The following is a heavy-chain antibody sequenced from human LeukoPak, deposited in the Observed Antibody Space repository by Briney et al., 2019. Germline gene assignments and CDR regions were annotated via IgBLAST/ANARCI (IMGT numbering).Heavy chain of an antibody. CDR3: AREVPSSSWYAGDYYFDY. CDR1: GFTFSNHA. D-gene: IGHD6-13*01. Sequence: GRSLRLSCAASGFTFSNHAIHWVRQAPGKGLEWVAVISYDGSNKYYADSVKGRFTISRDNSKNTLYLQMNSLRAEDTAVYYCAREVPSSSWYAGDYYFDYWGQGTLVTVSS. V-gene: IGHV3-30*19. J-gene: IGHJ4*02. CDR2: ISYDGSNK.